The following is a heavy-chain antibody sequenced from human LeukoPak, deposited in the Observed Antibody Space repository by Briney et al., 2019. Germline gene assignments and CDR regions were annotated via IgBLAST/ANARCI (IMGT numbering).Heavy chain of an antibody. CDR3: ARGTMPTIGSWVFDF. J-gene: IGHJ3*01. CDR2: ISASGDT. CDR1: GGSISQYY. D-gene: IGHD5-24*01. V-gene: IGHV4-4*09. Sequence: SDTLSLTCSVSGGSISQYYWTWIRQTPGQGLDWIGYISASGDTRYNPTLESRVTLSLATPEKQFSLIVSSVTAADTAVYYCARGTMPTIGSWVFDFWGLGTMVTVSS.